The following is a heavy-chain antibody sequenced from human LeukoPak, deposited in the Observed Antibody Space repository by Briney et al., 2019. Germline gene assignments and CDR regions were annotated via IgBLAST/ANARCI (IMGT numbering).Heavy chain of an antibody. J-gene: IGHJ6*03. V-gene: IGHV4-34*01. CDR1: GGSFSGYY. CDR2: INHSGST. D-gene: IGHD6-6*01. CDR3: ARGEYSTFYYYYMDV. Sequence: SETLSLTCAVYGGSFSGYYWSWIRQPPGKGLEWIGEINHSGSTNYNPSLKSRVTISVDTSKNQFSLKLSSVTAADTAVYYCARGEYSTFYYYYMDVWGKGTTVTISS.